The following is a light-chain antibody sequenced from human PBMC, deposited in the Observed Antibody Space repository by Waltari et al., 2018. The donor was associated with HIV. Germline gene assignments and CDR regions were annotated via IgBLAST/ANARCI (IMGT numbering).Light chain of an antibody. CDR1: RSLLDSSNNKNY. V-gene: IGKV4-1*01. CDR2: WAS. Sequence: RATINCKSGRSLLDSSNNKNYLAWYQQKPGQPPKLLVYWASTRESGVPDRFSGSGSGTYFTLTITSLQAEDVAVYYCQQYYSTPYSFGQGTKLEIK. CDR3: QQYYSTPYS. J-gene: IGKJ2*03.